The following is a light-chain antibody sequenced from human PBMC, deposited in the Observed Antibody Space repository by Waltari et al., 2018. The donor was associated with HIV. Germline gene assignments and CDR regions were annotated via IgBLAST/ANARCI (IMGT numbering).Light chain of an antibody. CDR2: EGT. V-gene: IGLV2-8*01. J-gene: IGLJ2*01. Sequence: QSALTQPPSASGSPGQSVTISCTGTSSDIGGFVSWYQQNSGKAPKLMIYEGTKRPSGVPDRFSGSTSGNTASLTVSGLQAEDEADYYCGSYTGDESPDVVFGEGTKLTVL. CDR3: GSYTGDESPDVV. CDR1: SSDIGGF.